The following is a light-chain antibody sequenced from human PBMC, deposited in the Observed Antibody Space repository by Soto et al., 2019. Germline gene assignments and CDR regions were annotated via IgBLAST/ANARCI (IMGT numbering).Light chain of an antibody. CDR3: SSFSSSTTLYV. Sequence: QSALTQPASVSGSPGQSITISCTGTSRDVGGYKYVSWYQHHADKAPKLMIYEVSNRPSGVSNRFSGSKSGNTASLTIYGLQAEDEADYYCSSFSSSTTLYVFGTGTKVTVL. J-gene: IGLJ1*01. V-gene: IGLV2-14*01. CDR1: SRDVGGYKY. CDR2: EVS.